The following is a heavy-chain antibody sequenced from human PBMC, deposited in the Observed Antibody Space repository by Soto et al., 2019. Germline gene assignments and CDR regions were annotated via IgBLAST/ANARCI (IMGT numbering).Heavy chain of an antibody. Sequence: QVQLVQSGAEVKPPGASVTLSCTASAFTFSNHYIHWVRQAPGQGLEGMGVISPYGTTTSPQKFQGRLSISRDTSTSTVHMEVRSLRSDDTAMYFCATDRDGDYDFDHWGHGTLVTVSS. CDR2: ISPYGTT. J-gene: IGHJ4*01. CDR1: AFTFSNHY. V-gene: IGHV1-46*01. D-gene: IGHD4-17*01. CDR3: ATDRDGDYDFDH.